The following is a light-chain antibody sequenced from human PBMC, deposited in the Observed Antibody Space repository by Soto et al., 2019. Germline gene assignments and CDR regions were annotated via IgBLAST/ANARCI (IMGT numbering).Light chain of an antibody. CDR3: QQYGSTPLT. CDR2: GAS. CDR1: QSLSSSY. J-gene: IGKJ1*01. V-gene: IGKV3-20*01. Sequence: ESVLTQSPGTLSLSPGERATLSCRASQSLSSSYLAWYQQKPGQAPRLLIYGASSRASGIPDRFSGSGSGTDFTLTISRLEPEDFAVYYCQQYGSTPLTFGQGTKVEIK.